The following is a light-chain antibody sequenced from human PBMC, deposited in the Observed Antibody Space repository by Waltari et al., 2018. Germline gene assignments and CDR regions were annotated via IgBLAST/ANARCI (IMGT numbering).Light chain of an antibody. CDR1: SSDCGRYNH. Sequence: QSALTQPASVSGSPGPSITISGTGTSSDCGRYNHVSWYQPHPGKAPKLMIYEGSKRPSGVSNRFSGSKSGNTASLTIAGLQAEDEADYYCCSYAGTVVFGGGTKLTVL. V-gene: IGLV2-23*01. CDR3: CSYAGTVV. CDR2: EGS. J-gene: IGLJ2*01.